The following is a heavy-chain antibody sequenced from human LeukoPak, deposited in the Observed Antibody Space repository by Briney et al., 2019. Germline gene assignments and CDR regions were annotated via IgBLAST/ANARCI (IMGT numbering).Heavy chain of an antibody. CDR2: LDGDGSTT. Sequence: GGSLRLSCAASGFTFSNSWMRWVRQAPGKGLVWVSRLDGDGSTTSYADSVKGRFTISRDNAKNTLYLQMNSLRAEDTAVYYCTRGTGTTFDYWGQGTLVTVSS. V-gene: IGHV3-74*01. J-gene: IGHJ4*02. D-gene: IGHD1-1*01. CDR1: GFTFSNSW. CDR3: TRGTGTTFDY.